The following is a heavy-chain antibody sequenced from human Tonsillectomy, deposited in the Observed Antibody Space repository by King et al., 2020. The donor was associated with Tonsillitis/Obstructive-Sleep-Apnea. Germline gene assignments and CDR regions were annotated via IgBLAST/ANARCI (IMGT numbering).Heavy chain of an antibody. J-gene: IGHJ6*03. V-gene: IGHV5-10-1*01. D-gene: IGHD1-26*01. CDR1: GYSFTSYW. Sequence: QLVQSGAEVKKPGESLRISCKGSGYSFTSYWISWVRQMPGKGLEWMGRIDPSDSYTDYSPSFQGHVTISADKSISTAYLQWSSLRASDTAMYYCARLAPGTLYYYSHMDVWGKGTTVTVSS. CDR3: ARLAPGTLYYYSHMDV. CDR2: IDPSDSYT.